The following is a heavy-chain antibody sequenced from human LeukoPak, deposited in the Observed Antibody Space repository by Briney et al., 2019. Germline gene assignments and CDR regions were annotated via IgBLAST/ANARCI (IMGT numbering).Heavy chain of an antibody. D-gene: IGHD3-3*01. J-gene: IGHJ4*02. Sequence: GASLKISCKASGYSFANYWIGWVRPPPGKGLEWMGIIYPDDSDVKYSPSFQGQVTISADRSFNTAYLQWRSLKASDTAMYYCARVYDAWSGFSQYYFDYWGQGTLVTVSS. CDR2: IYPDDSDV. V-gene: IGHV5-51*01. CDR1: GYSFANYW. CDR3: ARVYDAWSGFSQYYFDY.